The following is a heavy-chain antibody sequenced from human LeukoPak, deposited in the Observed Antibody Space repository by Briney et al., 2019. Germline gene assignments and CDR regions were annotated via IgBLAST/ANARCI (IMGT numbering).Heavy chain of an antibody. CDR1: GYTFTSYY. Sequence: ASVKVSCKASGYTFTSYYIHWVRQAPGQGLEWMGIMNPSGGTISYAQKFRGRVIMTGDTSTTTVYMEMSNLSSEDTAMYYCAKSRTTSSASSDYWGQGTPVTVSS. CDR2: MNPSGGTI. D-gene: IGHD3-22*01. J-gene: IGHJ4*02. V-gene: IGHV1-46*01. CDR3: AKSRTTSSASSDY.